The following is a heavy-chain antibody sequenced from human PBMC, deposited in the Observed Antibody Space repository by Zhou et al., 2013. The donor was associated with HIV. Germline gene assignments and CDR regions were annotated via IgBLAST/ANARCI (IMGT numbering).Heavy chain of an antibody. CDR1: GFTFRSYA. Sequence: EVQLVESEGGLVQPGGSLRLSCAASGFTFRSYAMHWVRQAPGKGLEYVSAITNSGGTTFYANSVKGRFTISRDNSKNTLYLQMGSLRAEDMAVYYCARSSSGWYTTWGQGNPSPPSPQ. CDR2: ITNSGGTT. V-gene: IGHV3-64*01. CDR3: ARSSSGWYTT. J-gene: IGHJ4*02. D-gene: IGHD6-19*01.